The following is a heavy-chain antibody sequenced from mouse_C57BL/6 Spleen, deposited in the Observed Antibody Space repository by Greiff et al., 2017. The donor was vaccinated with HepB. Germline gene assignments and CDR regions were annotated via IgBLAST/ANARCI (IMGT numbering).Heavy chain of an antibody. CDR3: VYDWFAY. J-gene: IGHJ3*01. CDR1: GYTFTDYY. CDR2: INPNNGGT. D-gene: IGHD2-12*01. V-gene: IGHV1-26*01. Sequence: VQLQQSGPELVKPGASVKISCKASGYTFTDYYMNWVKQSHGKSLEWIGDINPNNGGTSYNQKFKGKATLTVDKSSSTAYMELRSLTSEDSAVYYCVYDWFAYWGQGTLVTVSA.